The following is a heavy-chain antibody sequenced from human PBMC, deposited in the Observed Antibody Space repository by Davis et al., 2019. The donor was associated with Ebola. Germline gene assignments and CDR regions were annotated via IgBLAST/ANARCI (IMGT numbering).Heavy chain of an antibody. D-gene: IGHD6-13*01. CDR2: INSDSGGM. V-gene: IGHV3-23*01. CDR3: ALGQQLGQ. CDR1: GFDLSNFD. Sequence: PGGSLRLSCVASGFDLSNFDMNWVRQAPGKRPEWLSYINSDSGGMAYADSVKGRFTISRDNSKNTVYLQMNNLRAEDTAVYDCALGQQLGQWGQGTVVIVSS. J-gene: IGHJ4*02.